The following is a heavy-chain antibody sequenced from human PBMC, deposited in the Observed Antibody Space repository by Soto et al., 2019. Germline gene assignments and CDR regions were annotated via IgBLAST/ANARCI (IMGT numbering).Heavy chain of an antibody. D-gene: IGHD2-21*02. V-gene: IGHV1-58*02. Sequence: GASVKVSCKASGYTFTSYGISWVRQAPGQGLEWIGWIIVGSGQTKSAQNIQERLTITRDISTSTVYMELSSLNSEDTAVYYCAAELYERGDCCHFAYWGQGTLVTVSS. CDR3: AAELYERGDCCHFAY. CDR1: GYTFTSYG. J-gene: IGHJ4*02. CDR2: IIVGSGQT.